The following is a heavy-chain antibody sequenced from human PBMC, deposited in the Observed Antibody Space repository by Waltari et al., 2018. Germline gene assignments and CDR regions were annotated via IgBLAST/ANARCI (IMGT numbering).Heavy chain of an antibody. Sequence: QVQVVQSGAEVKKPGSSVRVSCKASAGTFSSYALNWVRQAPGQGLEWMGRIIPIYGAPNYAQRFQGRVTITADKSTRTAYMELSSLTYEDTAMYYCAKEMEGIAAVDAFDIWGQGTMVTVSS. CDR2: IIPIYGAP. V-gene: IGHV1-69*13. CDR3: AKEMEGIAAVDAFDI. CDR1: AGTFSSYA. J-gene: IGHJ3*02. D-gene: IGHD6-13*01.